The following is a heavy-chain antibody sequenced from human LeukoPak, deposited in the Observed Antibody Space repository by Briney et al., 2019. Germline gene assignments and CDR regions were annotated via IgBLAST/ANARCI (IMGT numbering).Heavy chain of an antibody. D-gene: IGHD2-15*01. Sequence: YPSDTLSLTCNVSGGSISSTSYYWGWIRQPPGKGLKWIGSIYHTGTTYYSPSLQSRVTISVHTSKNQFSLKLSSVTAADTAVYYCARLECNGGSCYSRAIWFDPWGQGTLVTVSS. J-gene: IGHJ5*02. V-gene: IGHV4-39*01. CDR3: ARLECNGGSCYSRAIWFDP. CDR1: GGSISSTSYY. CDR2: IYHTGTT.